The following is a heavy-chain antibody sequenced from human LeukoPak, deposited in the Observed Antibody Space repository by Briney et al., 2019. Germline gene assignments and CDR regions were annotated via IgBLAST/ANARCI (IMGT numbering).Heavy chain of an antibody. CDR1: GFTFSSYG. V-gene: IGHV3-30*18. CDR3: AKDGRMITSGGVIASFFDY. CDR2: ISYDGSNK. Sequence: GGSLRLSCAASGFTFSSYGMHWVRQAPGKGLEWVAVISYDGSNKYYADSVKGRFTISRDNSKNTLYLQMNSLRAEDTAVYYCAKDGRMITSGGVIASFFDYWGQGTLVTVSS. D-gene: IGHD3-16*02. J-gene: IGHJ4*02.